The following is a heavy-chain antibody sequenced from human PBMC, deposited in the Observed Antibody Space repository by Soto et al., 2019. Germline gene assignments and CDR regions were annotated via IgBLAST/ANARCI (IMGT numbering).Heavy chain of an antibody. D-gene: IGHD3-10*01. CDR1: GLTVSGNY. CDR3: ARVKPTMFREFIGLFDY. CDR2: IDSGGST. V-gene: IGHV3-66*01. J-gene: IGHJ4*02. Sequence: GGSLRLSCAASGLTVSGNYMSWVRQAPGKGLEWVSVIDSGGSTYYADSVKGRFTISRDSSKNTLYLQMDSLKAEDTAVYYCARVKPTMFREFIGLFDYWGQGTLVTVSS.